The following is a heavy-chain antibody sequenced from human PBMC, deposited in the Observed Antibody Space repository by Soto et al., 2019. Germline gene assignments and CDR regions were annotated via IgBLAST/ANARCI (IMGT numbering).Heavy chain of an antibody. CDR2: INSDGSST. Sequence: GGSLRLSCAASGFTFSSYWMHWVRQAPGKGLVWVSRINSDGSSTSYADSVKGRFTISRDNAKNTLYLQMNSLRAEDTAVYYCARGGVVAATTPGGYYYYGMDVWGQGTTVTVSS. J-gene: IGHJ6*02. V-gene: IGHV3-74*01. CDR1: GFTFSSYW. CDR3: ARGGVVAATTPGGYYYYGMDV. D-gene: IGHD2-15*01.